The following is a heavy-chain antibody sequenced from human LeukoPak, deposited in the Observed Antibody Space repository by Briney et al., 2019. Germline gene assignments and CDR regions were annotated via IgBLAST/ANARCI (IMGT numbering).Heavy chain of an antibody. CDR2: IYYSGST. Sequence: SETLSLTCTVSGGSISSYYWSWIRQPPGKGLEWIGYIYYSGSTNYNPSLKSRVTISVDTSKNQFSLKLSSVTAADTAVYYCARVSGYCSGGACYSRRHFDHWGQGTLVTVSS. V-gene: IGHV4-59*01. J-gene: IGHJ4*02. CDR1: GGSISSYY. D-gene: IGHD2-15*01. CDR3: ARVSGYCSGGACYSRRHFDH.